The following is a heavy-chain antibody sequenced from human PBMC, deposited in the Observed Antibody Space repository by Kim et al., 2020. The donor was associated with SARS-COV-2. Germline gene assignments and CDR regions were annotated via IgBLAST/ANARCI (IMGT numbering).Heavy chain of an antibody. CDR3: ARLAPTVAGNFDY. D-gene: IGHD6-19*01. Sequence: GESLKISCKGSGYSFTNYWIGWVRQMPGKGLEWMGIIYPGDSTTRYSPSFQGQVTISADKSISTAFLQWSSLNASDTAMYYCARLAPTVAGNFDYWGQGTLVTVSS. CDR2: IYPGDSTT. J-gene: IGHJ4*02. V-gene: IGHV5-51*01. CDR1: GYSFTNYW.